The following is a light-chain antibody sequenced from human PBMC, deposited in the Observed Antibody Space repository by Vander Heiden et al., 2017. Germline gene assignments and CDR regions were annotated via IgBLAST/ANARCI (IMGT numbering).Light chain of an antibody. V-gene: IGLV2-14*03. J-gene: IGLJ2*01. CDR2: DVS. CDR3: SSYASYNILV. Sequence: QSALPQPASVSGSPGPSITISCTGTSNDVGGYNYVSWYQHHPGKATKLMIFDVSKRPSGVSNRFSGSKSGNTASLAISGLQSEDEADYYCSSYASYNILVFGGGTKVTVL. CDR1: SNDVGGYNY.